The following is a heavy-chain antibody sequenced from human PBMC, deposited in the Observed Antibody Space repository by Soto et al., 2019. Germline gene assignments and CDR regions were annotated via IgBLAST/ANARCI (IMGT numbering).Heavy chain of an antibody. V-gene: IGHV4-34*01. CDR2: ITHSGST. CDR3: ARSSITIFGVPPGWFDP. Sequence: QVQLQQWGAGLFKPSETLSLTCAVYGGSFSGYYWSWIRQPPGKGLEWIGEITHSGSTNYNPSLNSRVTISVDTSKTQFSLKLSSVTAADTAVYYCARSSITIFGVPPGWFDPWGQGTLVTVSS. CDR1: GGSFSGYY. J-gene: IGHJ5*02. D-gene: IGHD3-3*01.